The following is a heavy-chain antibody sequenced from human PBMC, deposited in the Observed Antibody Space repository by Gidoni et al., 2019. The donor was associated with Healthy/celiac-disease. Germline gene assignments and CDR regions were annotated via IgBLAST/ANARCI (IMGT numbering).Heavy chain of an antibody. Sequence: QVQLVQSGAEVKKPGSSVKVSCKASGYTFTGYYMHWVRQAPGQGLEWMGWINPNSGGTNYAQKFQGRVTMTRDTSISTAYMELSRLRSDDTAVYYCARSPRITIFGVVIPNWFDPWGQGTLVTVSS. V-gene: IGHV1-2*02. J-gene: IGHJ5*02. CDR3: ARSPRITIFGVVIPNWFDP. CDR1: GYTFTGYY. D-gene: IGHD3-3*01. CDR2: INPNSGGT.